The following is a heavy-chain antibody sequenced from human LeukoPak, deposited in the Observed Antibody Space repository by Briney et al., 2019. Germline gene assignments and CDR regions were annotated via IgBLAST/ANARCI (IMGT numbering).Heavy chain of an antibody. D-gene: IGHD4-17*01. V-gene: IGHV4-4*07. CDR2: IYTSGST. Sequence: SETLSLTCTVSGGPINSYYWSWIRRPARKGLEWIGRIYTSGSTNYNPSLKGRVTMSIDTSKNQFSLKLSSVTAADTAVYYCARDLIHDYADSTGYWGQGTLVTVSS. CDR1: GGPINSYY. CDR3: ARDLIHDYADSTGY. J-gene: IGHJ4*02.